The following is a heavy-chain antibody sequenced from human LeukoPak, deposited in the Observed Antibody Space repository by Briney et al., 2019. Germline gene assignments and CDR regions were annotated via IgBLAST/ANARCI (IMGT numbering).Heavy chain of an antibody. D-gene: IGHD5-12*01. CDR3: AREGRSGYDLTGYYGMDV. CDR1: GFTFSTYE. Sequence: GASLRLSCAASGFTFSTYEMNWVRQAPGKGLEWVSYIGSSDTMYYADSVKGRFTISRDNAKNSLYLQMNSLRAEDTAIYYCAREGRSGYDLTGYYGMDVWGKGTTVTVSS. CDR2: IGSSDTM. J-gene: IGHJ6*04. V-gene: IGHV3-48*03.